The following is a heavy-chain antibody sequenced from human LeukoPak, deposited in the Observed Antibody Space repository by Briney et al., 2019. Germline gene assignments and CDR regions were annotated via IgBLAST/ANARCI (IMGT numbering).Heavy chain of an antibody. D-gene: IGHD3-3*01. V-gene: IGHV3-23*01. CDR1: EFTFSSYA. CDR3: AKDPYDFWSGYFWRWFDP. Sequence: PGGSLRLSCAASEFTFSSYAMSWVRQAPGKGLEWVSAISGSGGSTYHADSVKGRFTISRDSSKNTLYLQMNSLRAEDTAVYYCAKDPYDFWSGYFWRWFDPWGQGTLVTVSS. J-gene: IGHJ5*02. CDR2: ISGSGGST.